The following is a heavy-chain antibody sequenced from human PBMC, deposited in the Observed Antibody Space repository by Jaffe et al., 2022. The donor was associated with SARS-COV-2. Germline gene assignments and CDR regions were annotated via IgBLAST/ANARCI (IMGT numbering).Heavy chain of an antibody. CDR1: GGTFSSYT. D-gene: IGHD3-22*01. J-gene: IGHJ3*02. CDR2: IIPILGIA. CDR3: ARPAPYYYDSSGYKYDAFDI. Sequence: QVQLVQSGAEVKKPGSSVKVSCKASGGTFSSYTISWVRQAPGQGLEWMGRIIPILGIANYAQKFQGRVTITADKSTSTAYMELSSLRSEDTAVYYCARPAPYYYDSSGYKYDAFDIWGQGTMVTVSS. V-gene: IGHV1-69*02.